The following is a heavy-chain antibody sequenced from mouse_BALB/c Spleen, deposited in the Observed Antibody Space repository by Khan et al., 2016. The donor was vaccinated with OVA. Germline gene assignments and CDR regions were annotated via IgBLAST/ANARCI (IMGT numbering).Heavy chain of an antibody. CDR3: GRRSV. V-gene: IGHV3-2*02. CDR1: GYSITSDYA. Sequence: LQQSGPGLVKPSQSLSLTCTVTGYSITSDYAWNWIRQFPGNKLEWMGYITYSGSTSYHPSLKSRISITRDTSRNQFFLQLNSVTTEDTATYFCGRRSVWGAGTTVTVSS. J-gene: IGHJ1*01. CDR2: ITYSGST.